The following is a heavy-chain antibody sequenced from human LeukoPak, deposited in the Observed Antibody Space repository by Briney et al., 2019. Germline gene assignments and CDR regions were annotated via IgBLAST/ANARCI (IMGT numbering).Heavy chain of an antibody. CDR3: TRDPGFCSGGSCASQYYFDY. CDR2: IRSKPYGGTT. Sequence: GGSLRLSCTASGFTFGDYAMSWFRQAPGKGLEWVGFIRSKPYGGTTEYAASVKGRFTISRDDSKRIAYLQMSSLKTEDTAVYYCTRDPGFCSGGSCASQYYFDYWGQGTLVTVSS. CDR1: GFTFGDYA. V-gene: IGHV3-49*03. D-gene: IGHD2-15*01. J-gene: IGHJ4*02.